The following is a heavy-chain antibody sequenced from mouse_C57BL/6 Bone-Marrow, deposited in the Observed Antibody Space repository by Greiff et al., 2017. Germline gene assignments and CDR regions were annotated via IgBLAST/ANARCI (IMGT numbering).Heavy chain of an antibody. Sequence: VQLQQSGAELVRPGTSVKVSCKASGYAFTNYLIEWVKQRPGQGLEWIGVINPGSGGTNYNEKFKGKATLTADKSSSTAYMQLSSLTSEDSAVYFCARNVYYGNFGGFAYWGQGTTLTVSS. V-gene: IGHV1-54*01. CDR1: GYAFTNYL. CDR3: ARNVYYGNFGGFAY. J-gene: IGHJ2*01. CDR2: INPGSGGT. D-gene: IGHD2-1*01.